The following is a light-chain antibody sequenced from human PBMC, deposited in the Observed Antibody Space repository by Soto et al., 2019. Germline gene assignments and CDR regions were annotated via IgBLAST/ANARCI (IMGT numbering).Light chain of an antibody. CDR1: QSIRSHY. V-gene: IGKV3-20*01. Sequence: EIVLTQSPGTLSLSPGERATLSCRASQSIRSHYLAWYQQKPGQAPRLLISGAHNRAPGIPDRFSGSESGTDFTLRISRLEPEDFAAYYCQQYGSSVTFGQGTKVEIK. CDR3: QQYGSSVT. CDR2: GAH. J-gene: IGKJ1*01.